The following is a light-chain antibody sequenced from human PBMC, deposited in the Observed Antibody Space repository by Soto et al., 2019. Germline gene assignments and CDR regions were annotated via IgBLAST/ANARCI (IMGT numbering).Light chain of an antibody. J-gene: IGKJ2*01. CDR2: WAS. CDR1: QSVFYSSNNKHY. CDR3: QQYYSTPYT. Sequence: DIVMAQSPDSLAVSLGERAAINCKSSQSVFYSSNNKHYLAWYQQKPGQPPKLLIYWASTRESGVPDRFSGSGSGTDFTLTISSLQAEDVAVYYCQQYYSTPYTFGQATMLEIK. V-gene: IGKV4-1*01.